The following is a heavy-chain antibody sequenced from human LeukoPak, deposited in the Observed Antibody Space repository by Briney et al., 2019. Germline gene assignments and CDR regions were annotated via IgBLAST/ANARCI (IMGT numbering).Heavy chain of an antibody. D-gene: IGHD5-24*01. V-gene: IGHV4-39*01. CDR1: GGSISSSSYY. CDR3: ARIRRDGYKNAYYFDY. Sequence: SETLSLTCTVSGGSISSSSYYCGWIRQPPGKGLEWIGSIYYSGSTYYNPSLKSRVTISVDTSKNQFSLKLSSVTAADTAVYYCARIRRDGYKNAYYFDYWGQGTLVTVSS. CDR2: IYYSGST. J-gene: IGHJ4*02.